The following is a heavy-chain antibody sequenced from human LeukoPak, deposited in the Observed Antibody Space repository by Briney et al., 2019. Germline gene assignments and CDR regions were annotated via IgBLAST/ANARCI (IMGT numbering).Heavy chain of an antibody. V-gene: IGHV4-34*01. J-gene: IGHJ4*02. Sequence: PSETLSLTCAVYGGSFSGYYWSWIRQPPGKGLEWIGEINHSGSTNYNPSLKSRVTISVDTSKNQFSLKLSSVTAADTAVYYCARGLTGYSSGSFDYWGQGTLVTVSS. D-gene: IGHD6-19*01. CDR1: GGSFSGYY. CDR3: ARGLTGYSSGSFDY. CDR2: INHSGST.